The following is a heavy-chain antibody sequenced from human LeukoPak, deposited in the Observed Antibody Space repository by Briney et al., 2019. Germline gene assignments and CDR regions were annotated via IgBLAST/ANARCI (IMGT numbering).Heavy chain of an antibody. D-gene: IGHD5-18*01. CDR2: IKQDGSEK. CDR3: ARGGRYSPFDY. V-gene: IGHV3-7*01. Sequence: GGSLRLSCAASGFTFSSYSMSWVRQAPGKGLEWVANIKQDGSEKYYVDSVKGRFTISRDNAKNSLYLQMNSLRAEDTAVYYCARGGRYSPFDYWGQGTLVTVSS. CDR1: GFTFSSYS. J-gene: IGHJ4*02.